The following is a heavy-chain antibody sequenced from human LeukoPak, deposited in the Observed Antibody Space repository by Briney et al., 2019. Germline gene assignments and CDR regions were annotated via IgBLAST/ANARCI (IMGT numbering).Heavy chain of an antibody. D-gene: IGHD6-19*01. CDR3: ARDSSGWVAEYFQH. CDR2: IKQGGSEK. CDR1: GFTFSSYW. Sequence: GGSLRLSCAASGFTFSSYWMSWVRQAPGKGLEWVANIKQGGSEKYYVDSVKGRFTISRDNAKNSLYLQMNSLRAEDTAVYYCARDSSGWVAEYFQHWGQGTLVTVSS. J-gene: IGHJ1*01. V-gene: IGHV3-7*01.